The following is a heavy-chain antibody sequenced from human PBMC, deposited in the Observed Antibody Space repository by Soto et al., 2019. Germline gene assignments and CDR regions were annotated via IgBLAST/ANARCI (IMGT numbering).Heavy chain of an antibody. CDR3: TTDQGTAWNDY. V-gene: IGHV3-15*07. CDR1: GFSFSNAW. Sequence: GGSLRLSCAASGFSFSNAWMNWVRQAPGEGLEWVGRIKTKTDSGTTDYSAPVKGRFTISRDDSKNTLYLQMNSLKTEDTAVYYCTTDQGTAWNDYWGQGTLVTVSS. J-gene: IGHJ4*02. CDR2: IKTKTDSGTT. D-gene: IGHD1-1*01.